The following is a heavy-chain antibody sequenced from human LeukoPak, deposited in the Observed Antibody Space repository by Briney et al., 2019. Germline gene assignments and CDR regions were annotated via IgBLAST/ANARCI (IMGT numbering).Heavy chain of an antibody. J-gene: IGHJ5*02. D-gene: IGHD3-22*01. V-gene: IGHV3-23*01. CDR3: AKNSEQTMIVVLTPNWFDP. CDR2: ISGSGGST. Sequence: GGSLRLSCAASGFTFSSYAMSWVRQAPGKGLEWVSAISGSGGSTYYADSVKGRFTISRDNSKNTLYLQMNSLRAEDTAVYYCAKNSEQTMIVVLTPNWFDPWGQGTLVTVSS. CDR1: GFTFSSYA.